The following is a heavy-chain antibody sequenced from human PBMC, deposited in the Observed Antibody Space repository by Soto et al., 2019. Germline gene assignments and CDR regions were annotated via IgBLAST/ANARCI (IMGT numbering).Heavy chain of an antibody. D-gene: IGHD6-19*01. J-gene: IGHJ4*02. CDR3: AHRPSGWYLFDY. CDR2: IYWNDDK. Sequence: QITLKESGPTLVRPTQTLTLTCTFSGFSLSTSGLGVGWIRQPPGKALEWLALIYWNDDKRYSPSLKARLTIPKDTSKHQVVLTMTNMHSVDTATYYCAHRPSGWYLFDYWVQSTLLTVSS. V-gene: IGHV2-5*01. CDR1: GFSLSTSGLG.